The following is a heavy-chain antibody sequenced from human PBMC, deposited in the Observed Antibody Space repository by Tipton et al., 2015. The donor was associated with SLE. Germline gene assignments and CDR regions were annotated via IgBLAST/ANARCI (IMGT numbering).Heavy chain of an antibody. CDR1: GGSFSGYY. D-gene: IGHD3-10*01. J-gene: IGHJ4*02. Sequence: LSCAVYGGSFSGYYWGWIRQPPGKGLEWIGSIYHSGSTYYNPSLKSRVTISVDTSKNQFSLKLSSVTAADTAVYYCASTPMVRGVTPWYWGQGTLVTVSS. CDR2: IYHSGST. CDR3: ASTPMVRGVTPWY. V-gene: IGHV4-38-2*01.